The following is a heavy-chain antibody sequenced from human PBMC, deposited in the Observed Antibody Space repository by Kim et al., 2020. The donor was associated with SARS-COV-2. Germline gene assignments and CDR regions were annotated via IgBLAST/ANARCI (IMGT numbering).Heavy chain of an antibody. CDR1: GYSFTSYW. Sequence: GESLKISCKGSGYSFTSYWISWVRQMPGKVLEWMGRIDPSYSYTNYSPSFQCHVTISADKSISTAYLQWSSLKASDTAMYYCARRGSGYFFPFDYWGQGTLVTVSS. V-gene: IGHV5-10-1*01. J-gene: IGHJ4*02. D-gene: IGHD3-22*01. CDR3: ARRGSGYFFPFDY. CDR2: IDPSYSYT.